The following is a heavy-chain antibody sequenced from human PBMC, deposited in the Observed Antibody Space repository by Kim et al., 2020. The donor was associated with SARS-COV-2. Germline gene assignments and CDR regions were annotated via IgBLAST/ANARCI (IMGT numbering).Heavy chain of an antibody. D-gene: IGHD5-12*01. CDR3: AREQGRDGYNYVYYGMDV. V-gene: IGHV1-69*13. CDR1: GGTFSSYA. Sequence: SVKVSCKASGGTFSSYAISWVRQAPGQGLEWMGGIIPIFGTANYAQKFQGRVTITADESTSTAYMELSSLRSEDTAVYYCAREQGRDGYNYVYYGMDVWGQGTTVTVSS. J-gene: IGHJ6*02. CDR2: IIPIFGTA.